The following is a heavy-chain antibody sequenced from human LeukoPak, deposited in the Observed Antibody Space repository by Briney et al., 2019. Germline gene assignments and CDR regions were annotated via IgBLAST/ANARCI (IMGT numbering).Heavy chain of an antibody. J-gene: IGHJ4*02. CDR1: GYSISSGFY. Sequence: PSETLSLTCTVSGYSISSGFYWGWIRQPPGKGLEWIGSIYHSGSTHYNSSLKSRVTISVDTSKNQLSLKLSSVTAADTAVYYCARGVGLTQGGTFDYWGQGTLVTVSS. V-gene: IGHV4-38-2*02. D-gene: IGHD1-1*01. CDR3: ARGVGLTQGGTFDY. CDR2: IYHSGST.